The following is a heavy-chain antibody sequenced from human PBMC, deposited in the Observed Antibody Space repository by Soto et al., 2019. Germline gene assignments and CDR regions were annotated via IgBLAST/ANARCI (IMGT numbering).Heavy chain of an antibody. J-gene: IGHJ4*02. Sequence: QVQLQESGPGLVRPSETLSLTCAVSGGSVSSGHYYWSWSRQPPGKGLEWIGFIYYSGSTNYNPSLKSRVTISVDTSKHQFSLKMSSVTAADTAVYYCARSGAGSGWLGGQGTLVTVSS. D-gene: IGHD6-19*01. CDR1: GGSVSSGHYY. CDR3: ARSGAGSGWL. V-gene: IGHV4-61*01. CDR2: IYYSGST.